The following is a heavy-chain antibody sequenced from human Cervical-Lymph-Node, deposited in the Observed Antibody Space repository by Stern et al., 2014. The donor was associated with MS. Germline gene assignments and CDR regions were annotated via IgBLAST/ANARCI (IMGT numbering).Heavy chain of an antibody. CDR2: IIPIFGPA. CDR1: GGTFNSYA. V-gene: IGHV1-69*06. J-gene: IGHJ5*02. D-gene: IGHD1-14*01. CDR3: ATTGTQGGWFDP. Sequence: VHLVESGAEVKKPGSSVKVSCKASGGTFNSYAMNWVRQAPGQGLEWMGGIIPIFGPANYAQKFQGRVTITADKSTSTAYMELSSLRSEDTAVYYCATTGTQGGWFDPWGQGTLVTVSS.